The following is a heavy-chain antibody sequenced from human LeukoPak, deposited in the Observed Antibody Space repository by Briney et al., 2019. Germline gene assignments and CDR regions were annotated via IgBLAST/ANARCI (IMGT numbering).Heavy chain of an antibody. CDR2: IYPYSGDT. J-gene: IGHJ3*02. V-gene: IGHV1-2*02. CDR3: ARGRNSGSSLDI. CDR1: GYTFTGYY. Sequence: ASVKVSCKASGYTFTGYYIHWVRQAPGQGLEWMGWIYPYSGDTNYAQNFQGRVTMTRDTSISTAYMELSSLKSDDTAVYYCARGRNSGSSLDIWGQGTMLTVSS. D-gene: IGHD6-6*01.